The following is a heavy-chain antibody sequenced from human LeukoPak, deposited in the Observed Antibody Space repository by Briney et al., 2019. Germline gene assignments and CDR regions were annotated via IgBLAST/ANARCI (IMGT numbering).Heavy chain of an antibody. CDR1: GFTFSIYG. J-gene: IGHJ4*02. V-gene: IGHV3-30*18. CDR2: ISYDGSNK. CDR3: AKVGFSEMEWLLYSGH. D-gene: IGHD3-3*01. Sequence: LPGGSLRLSCAASGFTFSIYGMHWVRQAPGKGLEWVAVISYDGSNKYYADSVKGRFTISRDHSKNTLYLQMNSLRAEDTAVYYCAKVGFSEMEWLLYSGHWGQGTLVTVSS.